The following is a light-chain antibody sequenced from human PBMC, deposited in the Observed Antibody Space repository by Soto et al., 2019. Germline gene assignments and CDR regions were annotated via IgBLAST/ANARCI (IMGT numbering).Light chain of an antibody. Sequence: DIQMTQSLSTLSASVGDRVTISCRASQDIDKWVAWYQQRPGTAPKLLIYEATTLQNGVPSRFSGSGSGTDFSLTISSLQPDDSAIYFCQRGNSFSTAFGQGTRLEIK. CDR1: QDIDKW. J-gene: IGKJ5*01. V-gene: IGKV1D-12*01. CDR2: EAT. CDR3: QRGNSFSTA.